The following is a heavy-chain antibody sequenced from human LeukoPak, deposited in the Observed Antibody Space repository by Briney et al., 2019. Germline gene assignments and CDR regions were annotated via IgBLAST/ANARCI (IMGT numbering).Heavy chain of an antibody. J-gene: IGHJ4*02. D-gene: IGHD6-6*01. V-gene: IGHV4-59*01. Sequence: SETLSLTRTVSGGSISSYYWSWIRQPPGKGLEWIGYIYYSGSTNYNPSLKSRVTISVDTSKNQFSLKLSSVTAADTAVYYCARVRIAARSFDYWGQGTLVTVSS. CDR3: ARVRIAARSFDY. CDR2: IYYSGST. CDR1: GGSISSYY.